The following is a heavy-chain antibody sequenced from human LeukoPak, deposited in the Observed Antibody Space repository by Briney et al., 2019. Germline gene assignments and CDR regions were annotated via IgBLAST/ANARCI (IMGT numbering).Heavy chain of an antibody. J-gene: IGHJ5*02. CDR3: ARVGSIVGAPRASLNWFDP. V-gene: IGHV4-61*02. D-gene: IGHD1-26*01. Sequence: SQTLSLTCTVSGGSISSGSYYWSWIRQPAGKGLEWIGRIYTSGSTNYNPSLKSRVTISVDTSKNQFPLKLSSVTAADTAVYYCARVGSIVGAPRASLNWFDPWGQGTLVTVSS. CDR2: IYTSGST. CDR1: GGSISSGSYY.